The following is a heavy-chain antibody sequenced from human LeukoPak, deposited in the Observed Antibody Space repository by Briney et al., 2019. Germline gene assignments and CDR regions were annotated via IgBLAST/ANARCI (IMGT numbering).Heavy chain of an antibody. D-gene: IGHD6-13*01. CDR3: ARVYSTSWFWYFVL. CDR1: GGSISSYY. V-gene: IGHV4-59*01. J-gene: IGHJ2*01. CDR2: IYYTGST. Sequence: SETLSLTCTVSGGSISSYYWSWIRQPPGKGLEWIGHIYYTGSTNYNPSLKSRVTISLDGPKNQFSLNLRSVTAADTAMYYCARVYSTSWFWYFVLWGRGTLLTVSS.